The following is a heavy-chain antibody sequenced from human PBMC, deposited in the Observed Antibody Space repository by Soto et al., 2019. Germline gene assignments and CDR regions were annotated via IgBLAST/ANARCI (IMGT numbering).Heavy chain of an antibody. Sequence: QVQLVESGGGVVQPGRSLRLSCEASGFSLSTYGMHWVRQAPGKGLEWVAVISYDGSNKYHADSVKGRFTISRDNSGNTLYLQMNSQRLDDTAVYYCAKDAPRYSGFDFSQWGQGTLVTVSS. J-gene: IGHJ4*02. CDR1: GFSLSTYG. CDR2: ISYDGSNK. D-gene: IGHD5-12*01. V-gene: IGHV3-30*18. CDR3: AKDAPRYSGFDFSQ.